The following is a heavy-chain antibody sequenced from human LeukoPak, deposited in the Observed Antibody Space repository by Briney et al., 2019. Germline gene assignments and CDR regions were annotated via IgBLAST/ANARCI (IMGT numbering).Heavy chain of an antibody. V-gene: IGHV4-59*01. CDR1: GGSISSYY. J-gene: IGHJ3*02. Sequence: SETLSLTCTVSGGSISSYYWSWIRQPPGKGLEWIGYIYYSGSTNYNPSLKSRVTISVDTSKNQFSLKLSSATAADTAVYYCARVRDCSSTSCYPLDAFDIWGQGTMVTVSS. D-gene: IGHD2-2*01. CDR2: IYYSGST. CDR3: ARVRDCSSTSCYPLDAFDI.